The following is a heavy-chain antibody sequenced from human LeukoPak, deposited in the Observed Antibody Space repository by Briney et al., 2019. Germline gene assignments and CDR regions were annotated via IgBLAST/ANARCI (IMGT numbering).Heavy chain of an antibody. V-gene: IGHV4-59*12. Sequence: SETLSLTCTVSGGSISSYYWSWIRQPPGKGLEWIGYIYYSGSTNYNPSLKSRVTISVDTSKNQFSLKLSSVTAADTAVYYCARDSLYYGSGSYRAFDIWGQGTMVTASS. CDR3: ARDSLYYGSGSYRAFDI. CDR1: GGSISSYY. CDR2: IYYSGST. D-gene: IGHD3-10*01. J-gene: IGHJ3*02.